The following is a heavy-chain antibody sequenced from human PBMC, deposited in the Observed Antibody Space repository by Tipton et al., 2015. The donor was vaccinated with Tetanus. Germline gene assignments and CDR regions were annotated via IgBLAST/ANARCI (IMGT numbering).Heavy chain of an antibody. CDR3: ARHLGVGNSGL. D-gene: IGHD4-23*01. Sequence: TLSLTCTVSGGSISSYYWSWIRQPPGKGLEWIGYIYYSGSTNYNPSLKSRVTISVDTSKNQFSLKLSSVTAADTAVYYCARHLGVGNSGLWGQGTLVTVSS. CDR1: GGSISSYY. V-gene: IGHV4-59*08. J-gene: IGHJ4*02. CDR2: IYYSGST.